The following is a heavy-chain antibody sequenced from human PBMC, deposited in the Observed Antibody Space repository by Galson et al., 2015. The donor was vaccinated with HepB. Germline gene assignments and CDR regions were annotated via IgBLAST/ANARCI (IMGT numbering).Heavy chain of an antibody. CDR3: AKGSRGSYTSDLDY. V-gene: IGHV3-30*18. D-gene: IGHD1-26*01. CDR2: ISYDGSNK. CDR1: GFTFSSYG. J-gene: IGHJ4*02. Sequence: SLRLSGAASGFTFSSYGIHWVRQAPGKGLEWVALISYDGSNKYYADSVKGRFTISRDNSKSTLYLQMNSLRAEDTAVYYCAKGSRGSYTSDLDYWGQGTLVTVSS.